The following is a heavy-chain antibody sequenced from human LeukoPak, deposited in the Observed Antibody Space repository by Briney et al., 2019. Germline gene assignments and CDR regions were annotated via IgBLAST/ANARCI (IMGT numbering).Heavy chain of an antibody. CDR1: GGSVSSNSAA. J-gene: IGHJ4*02. V-gene: IGHV6-1*01. CDR3: ARSGDGYRYYFDY. CDR2: TYSRSKWYS. D-gene: IGHD5-24*01. Sequence: SQTLSLTCAISGGSVSSNSAAWNWIRQSPSSGLEWLGRTYSRSKWYSDYAVSVKSRITFNPDTSKNQFSLQLSSVTPEDTAVYYCARSGDGYRYYFDYWGQGTLVTVSS.